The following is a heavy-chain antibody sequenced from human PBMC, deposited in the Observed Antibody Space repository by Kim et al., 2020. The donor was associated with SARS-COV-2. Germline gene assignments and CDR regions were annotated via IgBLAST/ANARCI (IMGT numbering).Heavy chain of an antibody. D-gene: IGHD6-19*01. CDR3: ARTGDSSGWYWEVNWYDP. CDR1: GDSVSSNSAA. Sequence: SQTLSLTCAISGDSVSSNSAAWNWIRQSPSRGLEWLGRTYYRSKWYNDYAVSVKSRITINPDTSKNQFSLQLNSVTPEDTAVYYCARTGDSSGWYWEVNWYDPWGQGTLVTVSS. V-gene: IGHV6-1*01. CDR2: TYYRSKWYN. J-gene: IGHJ5*02.